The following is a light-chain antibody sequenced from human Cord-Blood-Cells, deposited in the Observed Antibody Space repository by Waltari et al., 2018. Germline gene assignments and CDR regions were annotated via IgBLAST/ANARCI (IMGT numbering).Light chain of an antibody. CDR2: GNS. V-gene: IGLV1-40*01. J-gene: IGLJ3*02. CDR3: QSYDSSLSGWV. Sequence: PGQRVTISCTGSSSNIGAGYDVHWYQQLPGTAPKLLIYGNSNRPSGVPDRFSGSKSGTSASLAITGLQAEDEADYYCQSYDSSLSGWVFGGGTKLTVL. CDR1: SSNIGAGYD.